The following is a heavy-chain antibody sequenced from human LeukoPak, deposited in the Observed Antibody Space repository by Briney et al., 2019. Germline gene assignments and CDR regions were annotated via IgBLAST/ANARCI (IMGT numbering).Heavy chain of an antibody. CDR3: ARGYRPNWGSTVGDY. V-gene: IGHV3-74*01. CDR2: INSDGSST. J-gene: IGHJ4*02. CDR1: GFTFSDYW. Sequence: GGSLRLSCAASGFTFSDYWMHWVRQAPGKGLVWVSRINSDGSSTNYADSAKGRFTISRDNAKNTLYLQMNSLRAEDTAVYYCARGYRPNWGSTVGDYWGQGTLVTVSS. D-gene: IGHD7-27*01.